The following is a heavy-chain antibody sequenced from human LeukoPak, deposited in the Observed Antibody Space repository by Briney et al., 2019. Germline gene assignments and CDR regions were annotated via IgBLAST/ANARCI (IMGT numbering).Heavy chain of an antibody. V-gene: IGHV3-53*01. J-gene: IGHJ3*02. D-gene: IGHD6-13*01. CDR2: IYSGGST. CDR1: GFTFDDYA. Sequence: GGSLRLSCAASGFTFDDYAMHWVRQAPGKGLEWVSGIYSGGSTYYADSVKGRFTISRDNSKNTLYLQMNSLRAEDTAVYYCATHSSSWYGSSDASDIWGQGTMVTVSS. CDR3: ATHSSSWYGSSDASDI.